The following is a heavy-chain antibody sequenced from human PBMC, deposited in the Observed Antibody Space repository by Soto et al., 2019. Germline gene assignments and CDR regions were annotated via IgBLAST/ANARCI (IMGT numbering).Heavy chain of an antibody. Sequence: QVQLVQSGAEVREPGVSVKVSCKASGYTFTNNYIHWVRQARGQGLEWMGRVNPSGGNTIYAQKVPGRASXTXDXXTRTVYMVLSRLKSEDTAVYFCVRGNYFDRSGYLKTPRFDYWGQGTQVTVSS. J-gene: IGHJ4*02. CDR1: GYTFTNNY. CDR2: VNPSGGNT. D-gene: IGHD3-22*01. CDR3: VRGNYFDRSGYLKTPRFDY. V-gene: IGHV1-46*01.